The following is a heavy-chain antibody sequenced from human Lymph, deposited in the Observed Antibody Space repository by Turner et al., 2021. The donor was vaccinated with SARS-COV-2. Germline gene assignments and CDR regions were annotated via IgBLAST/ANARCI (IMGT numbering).Heavy chain of an antibody. Sequence: VQLVESGGVVVQPGRSLRLSCAASGFTFRSYGMHWVRQAPGKGLEWVAVISYDGSNKYYADSVKGRFTISRDNSKNTLYLQMNSLRAEDTAVYYCAKVRSIFGVVIGGMDVWGQGTTVTVSS. J-gene: IGHJ6*02. CDR1: GFTFRSYG. CDR3: AKVRSIFGVVIGGMDV. CDR2: ISYDGSNK. V-gene: IGHV3-30*18. D-gene: IGHD3-3*01.